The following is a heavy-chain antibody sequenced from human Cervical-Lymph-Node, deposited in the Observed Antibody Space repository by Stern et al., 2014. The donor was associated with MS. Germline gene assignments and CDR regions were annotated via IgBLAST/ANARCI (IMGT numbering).Heavy chain of an antibody. V-gene: IGHV7-4-1*02. J-gene: IGHJ3*01. D-gene: IGHD6-6*01. Sequence: QVQLVESGSELKEPGASVKISCKTSGYTFTTYAMNWVRQAPGQGLEWMGWIHTNTGNPTYAQGFTGRFVFSLDTSVSTAYLQIRSLRPEDAAVYYCSRGAIGARPRVYGFDFWGQGTTVTVST. CDR1: GYTFTTYA. CDR3: SRGAIGARPRVYGFDF. CDR2: IHTNTGNP.